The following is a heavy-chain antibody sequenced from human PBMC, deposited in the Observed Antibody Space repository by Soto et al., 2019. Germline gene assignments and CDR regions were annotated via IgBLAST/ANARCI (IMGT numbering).Heavy chain of an antibody. CDR2: INAGNGNT. V-gene: IGHV1-3*01. J-gene: IGHJ4*02. CDR3: ARVSGIAVAEV. CDR1: GYTFTSYA. Sequence: QVQLVQSGAEVKKPGASVKVSCKASGYTFTSYAMHWVRPAPGQRLEWMGWINAGNGNTKYSQKLQGRVTITRDTTASTAYMELSSLRSEDTAVYYCARVSGIAVAEVWGQGTLVTVSS. D-gene: IGHD6-19*01.